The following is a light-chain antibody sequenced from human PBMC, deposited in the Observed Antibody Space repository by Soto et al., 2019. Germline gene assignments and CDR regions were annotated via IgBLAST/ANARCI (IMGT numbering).Light chain of an antibody. CDR3: QLSYSTSWT. J-gene: IGKJ1*01. V-gene: IGKV1-39*01. CDR1: QSISTY. Sequence: DIQMTQSPSSLSASVGDRVTITCRASQSISTYLNWYQQKPGKAPKLLIYAASNLQSGVSSRFSGSGSGTDFTLTIDSLQPEDFATYYCQLSYSTSWTFGQGTKVEI. CDR2: AAS.